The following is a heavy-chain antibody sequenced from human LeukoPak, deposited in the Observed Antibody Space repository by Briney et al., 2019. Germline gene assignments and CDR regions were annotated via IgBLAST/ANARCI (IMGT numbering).Heavy chain of an antibody. Sequence: PSETLSLTCTVSGGSISSGGYYWSWIRQHPGKGLEWIGYIYYGGSTYYNPSLKSRVTTSVDTSKNHFSLNLSSVTAADTAVYYCARHRGRYYDSGSYYYFDYWGQGTLVTVSS. J-gene: IGHJ4*02. CDR1: GGSISSGGYY. V-gene: IGHV4-31*03. D-gene: IGHD3-10*01. CDR3: ARHRGRYYDSGSYYYFDY. CDR2: IYYGGST.